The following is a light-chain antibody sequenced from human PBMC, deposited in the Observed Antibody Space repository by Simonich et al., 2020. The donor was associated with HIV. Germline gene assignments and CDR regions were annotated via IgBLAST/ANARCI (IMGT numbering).Light chain of an antibody. V-gene: IGKV3-11*01. Sequence: EIVLTQSPATLSLSPGERGTLSCRASQSVSSYLAWYQQKPGQAPRLLIYDASNRATGIPARFSGSGSGTDFTLTISSLEPEDFAVYYCQRRSNWPPTFGPGTKVDIK. CDR1: QSVSSY. CDR2: DAS. CDR3: QRRSNWPPT. J-gene: IGKJ3*01.